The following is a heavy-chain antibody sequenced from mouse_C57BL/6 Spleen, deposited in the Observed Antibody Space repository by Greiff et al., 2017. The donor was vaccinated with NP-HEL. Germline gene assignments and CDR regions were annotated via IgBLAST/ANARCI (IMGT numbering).Heavy chain of an antibody. Sequence: EVKLEESGGDLVKPGGSLKLSCAASGFTFSSYGMSWVRQTPDKRLEWVATISSGGSYTYYPDSVKGRFPISRVNAKNTLYLHMSRLRSEDTAMYDCAGHRTLYYFDYWGQGTTLTVSS. J-gene: IGHJ2*01. D-gene: IGHD2-14*01. CDR3: AGHRTLYYFDY. CDR1: GFTFSSYG. V-gene: IGHV5-6*02. CDR2: ISSGGSYT.